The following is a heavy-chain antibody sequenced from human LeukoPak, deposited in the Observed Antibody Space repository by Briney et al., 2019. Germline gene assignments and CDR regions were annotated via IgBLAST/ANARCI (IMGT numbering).Heavy chain of an antibody. CDR3: ATTPEYYYDSSGYSPFDY. V-gene: IGHV1-24*01. Sequence: KFQGRVTITRDTSTDTAYMELSSLRSEDTAVYYCATTPEYYYDSSGYSPFDYWGQGTLVTVSS. J-gene: IGHJ4*02. D-gene: IGHD3-22*01.